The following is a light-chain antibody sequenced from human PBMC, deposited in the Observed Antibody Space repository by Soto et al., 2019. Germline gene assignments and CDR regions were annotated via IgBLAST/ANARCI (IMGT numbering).Light chain of an antibody. CDR2: GAS. CDR3: QQYGSSRT. V-gene: IGKV3-20*01. J-gene: IGKJ1*01. Sequence: EIVLTQSPGTLSLSPGERATLSCRASQSVSSNYLAWYQQKPGQAPRLLIYGASSRATGIPDRFSGSGSGTDFTLTISRLEPEDFAVYYCQQYGSSRTFGRGTKWIS. CDR1: QSVSSNY.